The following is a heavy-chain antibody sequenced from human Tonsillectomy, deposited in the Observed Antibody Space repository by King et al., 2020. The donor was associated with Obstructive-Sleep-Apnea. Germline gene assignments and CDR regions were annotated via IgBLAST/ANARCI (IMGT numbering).Heavy chain of an antibody. D-gene: IGHD6-13*01. CDR2: ISWNEREK. J-gene: IGHJ4*02. CDR1: GFSFSTRD. V-gene: IGHV3-30*18. Sequence: VQLVESGGGVVQPGTDLRLSCAASGFSFSTRDIPWVRQAPGKGLEWVGLISWNEREKYYADSVKGRFTISRDNSKNTLYLEMNGLRAEDTAAYYCAKGEWSSRSIDYWGQGTLVTVSS. CDR3: AKGEWSSRSIDY.